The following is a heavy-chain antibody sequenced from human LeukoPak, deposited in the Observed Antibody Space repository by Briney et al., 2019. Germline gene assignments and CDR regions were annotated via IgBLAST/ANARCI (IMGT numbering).Heavy chain of an antibody. V-gene: IGHV3-11*04. D-gene: IGHD3-10*01. J-gene: IGHJ6*03. CDR2: ISSSGRTI. Sequence: GGSLRLSCAASGFTFSDYYMSWIRQAPGKGLEWVSYISSSGRTIYYADSVKGRFTISRDNAKNSLYLQMNSLRAEDTAVYYCARDRELHYYYYYMDVWGKGTTVTVSS. CDR1: GFTFSDYY. CDR3: ARDRELHYYYYYMDV.